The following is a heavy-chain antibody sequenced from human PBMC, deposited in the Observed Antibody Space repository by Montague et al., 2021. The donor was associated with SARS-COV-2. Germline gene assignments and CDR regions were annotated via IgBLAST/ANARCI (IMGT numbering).Heavy chain of an antibody. J-gene: IGHJ4*02. D-gene: IGHD3-22*01. V-gene: IGHV4-39*02. CDR1: DDSTTSSTYY. CDR3: ARGRSGFFNPLDY. CDR2: FYYTGST. Sequence: SETLSLTCAVSDDSTTSSTYYWAWIRQPPGKGLEWIGSFYYTGSTYYNPSLKSRVTMSVDTSKKHFSLNLNSVTAADTAVYYCARGRSGFFNPLDYWGQGTLVTVSS.